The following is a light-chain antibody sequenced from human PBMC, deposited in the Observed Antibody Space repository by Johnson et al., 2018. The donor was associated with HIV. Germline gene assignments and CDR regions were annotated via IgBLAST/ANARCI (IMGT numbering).Light chain of an antibody. CDR1: SSNIGNNY. V-gene: IGLV1-51*02. CDR3: GTWDSSLSAYYV. CDR2: ENN. Sequence: QSVLTQPPSVSAAPGQKVTISCSGSSSNIGNNYVSWYQQLPGTAPKLLIYENNKRPSGIPDRFSGSQSGTSATLGITGLQTGDEADYYCGTWDSSLSAYYVFGTGTKVTVL. J-gene: IGLJ1*01.